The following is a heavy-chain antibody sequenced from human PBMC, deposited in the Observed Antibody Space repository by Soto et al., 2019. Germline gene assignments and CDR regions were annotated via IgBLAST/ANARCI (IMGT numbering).Heavy chain of an antibody. CDR2: INPNSGGT. CDR1: GYTFTGYY. V-gene: IGHV1-2*04. CDR3: ARDRKSSGWYRRGIYDLDY. J-gene: IGHJ4*02. D-gene: IGHD6-19*01. Sequence: QVQLVQSGAEVKKPGASVKVSCKASGYTFTGYYMHWVRQAPGQGLEWMGWINPNSGGTNYAHKFQGWVTKTRDTSISTAYVELSRPRSDDTAVYYCARDRKSSGWYRRGIYDLDYWGQGTLVTVSS.